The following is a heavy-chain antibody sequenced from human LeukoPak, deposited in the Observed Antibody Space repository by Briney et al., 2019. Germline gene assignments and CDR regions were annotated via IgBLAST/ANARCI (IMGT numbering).Heavy chain of an antibody. CDR2: INPSGGST. J-gene: IGHJ2*01. Sequence: GASVKVSCKASGGTFSSYAISWVRQAPGQGLEWMGIINPSGGSTSYAQKFQGRVTMTRDTSTSTVYMELSSLRSEDTAVYYCARDRVGGGHSGGWYFDIWGRGTVVTVSS. V-gene: IGHV1-46*01. CDR3: ARDRVGGGHSGGWYFDI. CDR1: GGTFSSYA. D-gene: IGHD4-23*01.